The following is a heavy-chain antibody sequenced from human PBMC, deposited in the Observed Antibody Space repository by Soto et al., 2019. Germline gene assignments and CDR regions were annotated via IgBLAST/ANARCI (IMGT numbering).Heavy chain of an antibody. D-gene: IGHD5-12*01. V-gene: IGHV3-21*01. Sequence: EVQLVESGGGLVKPGGSLRLSCAASGFTFSSYSMNWVRQAPGKGLEWVSSISSSSSYIYYADSVKGRFTISRDNAKNSLYLQMNSLRAEDTAVYYCARFLRPREKEYYFDYWGQGTLVTVSS. CDR3: ARFLRPREKEYYFDY. CDR1: GFTFSSYS. J-gene: IGHJ4*02. CDR2: ISSSSSYI.